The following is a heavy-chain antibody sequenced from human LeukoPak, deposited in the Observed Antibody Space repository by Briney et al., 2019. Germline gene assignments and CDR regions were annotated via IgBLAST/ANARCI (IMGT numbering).Heavy chain of an antibody. V-gene: IGHV3-48*02. CDR1: GFTFSPYS. D-gene: IGHD3-10*01. J-gene: IGHJ4*01. CDR2: ISSSSSTI. Sequence: QPGGSLRLSCAASGFTFSPYSMDWDRQAPGKGLEWVSYISSSSSTIYADSVKGRFTISRDNTKNSLYLQMNSLRDDDTAVYYCARDGDGHFDYLGHGTLVTVSS. CDR3: ARDGDGHFDY.